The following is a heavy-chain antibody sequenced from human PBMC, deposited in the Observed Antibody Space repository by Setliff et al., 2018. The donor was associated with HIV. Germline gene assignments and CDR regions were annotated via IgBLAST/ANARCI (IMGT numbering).Heavy chain of an antibody. D-gene: IGHD3-16*01. CDR3: GNKGGQV. CDR2: LWRDEIGE. V-gene: IGHV3-33*08. Sequence: GGSLRLSCTVVGFSMENFDMHWVRQAPGKGLEWVSLLWRDEIGEYYADSVKGRFSISRDTSSNMVSLQMSSLRVEDTAIYYCGNKGGQVWGPATLVTVSS. J-gene: IGHJ1*01. CDR1: GFSMENFD.